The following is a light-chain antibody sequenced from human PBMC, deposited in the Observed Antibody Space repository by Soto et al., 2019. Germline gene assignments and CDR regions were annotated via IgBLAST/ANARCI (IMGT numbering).Light chain of an antibody. Sequence: QSVLTQPASVSGSPGQSITISCTGTSSDVGGYDYVSWYQQHPGKAPTLMTYDVSNRPSGVSNRFSGSKSGNTASLTISGLQAEDEADYSCSSYTGSSTLYVFGTGTKVTVL. V-gene: IGLV2-14*01. CDR1: SSDVGGYDY. CDR3: SSYTGSSTLYV. J-gene: IGLJ1*01. CDR2: DVS.